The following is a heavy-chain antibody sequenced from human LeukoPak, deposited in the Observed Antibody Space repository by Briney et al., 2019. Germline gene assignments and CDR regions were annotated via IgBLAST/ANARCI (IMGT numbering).Heavy chain of an antibody. J-gene: IGHJ6*03. Sequence: SETLSLTCTASGFSISSYYLSWIRQPPGKGLEWLGYIYYSGSTNYNPSLKSRVTISVDTSKDQFSLKLSSVTAADTAVYYCATLRKQQLDYYYYYMDVWGKGTTVTVSS. V-gene: IGHV4-59*01. D-gene: IGHD6-13*01. CDR1: GFSISSYY. CDR3: ATLRKQQLDYYYYYMDV. CDR2: IYYSGST.